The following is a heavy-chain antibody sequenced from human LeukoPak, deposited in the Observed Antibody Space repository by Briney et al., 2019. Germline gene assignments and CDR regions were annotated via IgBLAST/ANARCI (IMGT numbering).Heavy chain of an antibody. CDR1: GFTFSSYS. CDR2: ISSSSSTM. V-gene: IGHV3-48*01. CDR3: ARERDWNYVGYFDY. Sequence: GGSLRLSCAASGFTFSSYSMNWVRQAPGKGLECISYISSSSSTMYYADSVKGRFTISRDNAKNSLYLQMNSLRAEDTAVYYCARERDWNYVGYFDYWGQGTLVTVSS. J-gene: IGHJ4*02. D-gene: IGHD1-7*01.